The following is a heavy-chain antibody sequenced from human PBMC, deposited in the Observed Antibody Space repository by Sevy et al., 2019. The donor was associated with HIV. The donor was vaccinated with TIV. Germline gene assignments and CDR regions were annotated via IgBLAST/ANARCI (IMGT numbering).Heavy chain of an antibody. Sequence: SETLSLTCTVSDVSISSGTNYWGWIRQPPGKGLEWIGSIYYSGTTYYNPWLKSRVTMSADTSMNQFSLKLSSVTVADTAVYYCARQRGGWYEYDASDVWGQGTMVIVSS. D-gene: IGHD6-19*01. CDR3: ARQRGGWYEYDASDV. CDR1: DVSISSGTNY. J-gene: IGHJ3*01. CDR2: IYYSGTT. V-gene: IGHV4-39*01.